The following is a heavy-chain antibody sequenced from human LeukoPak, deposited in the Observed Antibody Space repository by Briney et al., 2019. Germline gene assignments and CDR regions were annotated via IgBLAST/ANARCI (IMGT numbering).Heavy chain of an antibody. CDR3: ARHALATVTDPSFDY. Sequence: SETLSLTCTVSGGSISTPGYYWGWIRQPPAKGLEWIGSLYHSGSTYYNPSLKSQATISVDTSQNQCSLKLRSVTAADTAVFYCARHALATVTDPSFDYWGQGTLVTVSS. CDR2: LYHSGST. D-gene: IGHD2-21*02. J-gene: IGHJ4*02. V-gene: IGHV4-39*01. CDR1: GGSISTPGYY.